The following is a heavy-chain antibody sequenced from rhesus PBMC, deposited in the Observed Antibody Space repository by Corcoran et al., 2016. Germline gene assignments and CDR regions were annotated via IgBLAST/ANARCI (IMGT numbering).Heavy chain of an antibody. CDR3: AVPWGSGAFDF. CDR1: GYSISSCFY. D-gene: IGHD5-42*01. Sequence: VQLQESGPGLVKPSKTLSLTCAVSGYSISSCFYWCWIRPPPGKGLEWIGHISRSGSNSLNPSLKSRVTLSVDTSKNQFSLKLSSVTAADTAVYYCAVPWGSGAFDFWGQGLRVTVSS. J-gene: IGHJ3*01. CDR2: ISRSGSN. V-gene: IGHV4S14*01.